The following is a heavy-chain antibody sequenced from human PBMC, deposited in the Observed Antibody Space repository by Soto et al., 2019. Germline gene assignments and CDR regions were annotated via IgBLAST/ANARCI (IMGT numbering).Heavy chain of an antibody. V-gene: IGHV4-39*01. D-gene: IGHD2-8*01. CDR3: ARHSSSCSNGVCYFYFYHGMDV. CDR1: GGSISSSNYH. CDR2: IYESGTS. J-gene: IGHJ6*02. Sequence: QLQLQESGPGLVKPSETLSLICTVSGGSISSSNYHWGWIRQPPGKGLEWIGTIYESGTSYHNPSLKSQVTMSVDTYKNQFSLKLNSVTAADTAVYYCARHSSSCSNGVCYFYFYHGMDVWGQGTAVTVSS.